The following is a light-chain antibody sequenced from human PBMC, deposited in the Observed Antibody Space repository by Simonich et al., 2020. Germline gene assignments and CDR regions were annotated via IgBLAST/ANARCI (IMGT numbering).Light chain of an antibody. V-gene: IGKV4-1*01. CDR1: QSVLYSSNNKNY. CDR2: CAS. CDR3: QQYYSTPT. J-gene: IGKJ1*01. Sequence: DIVMTQSPDSLAVSLCERATINCKSSQSVLYSSNNKNYLAWYQQKPGQPPKLLIYCASTREAGVPDRFSGSGSGTDFTLTISSLQAEDVAVYYCQQYYSTPTFGQGTKVEIK.